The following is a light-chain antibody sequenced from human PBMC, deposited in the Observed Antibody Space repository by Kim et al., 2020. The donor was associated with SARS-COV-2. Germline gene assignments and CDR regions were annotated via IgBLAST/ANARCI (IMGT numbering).Light chain of an antibody. Sequence: PGQKGTISCAGSSSNIGRDSVSWYQHHPGTTPKLLIYDNYKRPSWIPDRFSGSQSGTSATLGITGLQTGDEADYYCGTWDDNLGGVFGGGTQLTVL. CDR1: SSNIGRDS. V-gene: IGLV1-51*01. CDR3: GTWDDNLGGV. J-gene: IGLJ3*02. CDR2: DNY.